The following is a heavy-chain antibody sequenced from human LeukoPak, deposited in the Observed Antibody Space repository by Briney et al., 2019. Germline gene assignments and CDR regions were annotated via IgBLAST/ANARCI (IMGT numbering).Heavy chain of an antibody. D-gene: IGHD6-13*01. CDR2: ISGSGGST. Sequence: PGGSLRLSCAASGFTFGSYTMNWVRQAPGKGLEWVSAISGSGGSTYYADSVKGRFTISRDNSKNTLYLQMNSLRGDDTGMYFCAKDSSTSNYYYGLDVWGQGTTVTVSS. CDR3: AKDSSTSNYYYGLDV. CDR1: GFTFGSYT. J-gene: IGHJ6*02. V-gene: IGHV3-23*01.